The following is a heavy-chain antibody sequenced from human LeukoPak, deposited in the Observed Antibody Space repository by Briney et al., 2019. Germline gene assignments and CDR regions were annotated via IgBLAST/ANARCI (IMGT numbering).Heavy chain of an antibody. CDR3: AKVYYDFWSGYPYYFDY. CDR1: GFTFSSYS. Sequence: GGSLRLSCAASGFTFSSYSMNWARQAPGKGLEWVSYISSSSSTIYYADSVKGRFTISRDNSKNTLFLHMNSLRAEDTALYYCAKVYYDFWSGYPYYFDYWGQGTLVTVSS. CDR2: ISSSSSTI. J-gene: IGHJ4*02. V-gene: IGHV3-48*01. D-gene: IGHD3-3*01.